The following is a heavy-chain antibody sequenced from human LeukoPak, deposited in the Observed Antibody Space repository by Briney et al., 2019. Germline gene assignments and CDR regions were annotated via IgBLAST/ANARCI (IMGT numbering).Heavy chain of an antibody. CDR1: GGTFSSYA. CDR3: ARSIGAAGTIFFDY. D-gene: IGHD6-13*01. J-gene: IGHJ4*02. CDR2: IIPILGIA. Sequence: VASVTVSCKASGGTFSSYAISWVRQAPGQGLEWMGRIIPILGIANYAQKFQGRVTITADKSTSTAYMELSSLRSEDTAVYYCARSIGAAGTIFFDYWGQGTLVTVSS. V-gene: IGHV1-69*04.